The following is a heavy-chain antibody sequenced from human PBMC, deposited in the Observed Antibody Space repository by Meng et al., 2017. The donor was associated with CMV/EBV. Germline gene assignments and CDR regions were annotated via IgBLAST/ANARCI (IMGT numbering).Heavy chain of an antibody. CDR3: ARGSRYGDRLTSMYDASDI. V-gene: IGHV3-74*01. CDR2: INSDGSST. Sequence: GGSLRLSCAASGFTFSSYWMHWVRQAPGKGLVWVSRINSDGSSTSYADSVKGRFTISRDNAKNTLYLQMNSLRAEDTAVYYCARGSRYGDRLTSMYDASDIWGQGTMVTVSS. J-gene: IGHJ3*02. CDR1: GFTFSSYW. D-gene: IGHD4-17*01.